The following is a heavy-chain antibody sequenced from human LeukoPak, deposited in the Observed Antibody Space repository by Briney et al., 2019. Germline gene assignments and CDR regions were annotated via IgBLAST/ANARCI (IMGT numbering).Heavy chain of an antibody. CDR1: GFTFDDYA. J-gene: IGHJ4*02. D-gene: IGHD6-13*01. V-gene: IGHV3-9*01. CDR3: AKDIEAAADYYFDY. Sequence: SGRSLRLSCAASGFTFDDYAMHWVRQAPGKGLEWVSGISWNSGSIGYADSVKGRFTISRDNAENSLYLQMNSLRAEDTALYYCAKDIEAAADYYFDYWGQGTLVTVSS. CDR2: ISWNSGSI.